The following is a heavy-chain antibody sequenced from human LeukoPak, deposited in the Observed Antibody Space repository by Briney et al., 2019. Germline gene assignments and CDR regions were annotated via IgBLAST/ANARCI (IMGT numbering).Heavy chain of an antibody. CDR3: ARGFDILTGYYTHYFDY. Sequence: PGRSLRLSCAASGFTFSSYAMHWVRQAPGKGLEWVAVISYDGSNKYYADSVKGRFTISRDNSKNTLYLQMNSLRAEDTAVYYCARGFDILTGYYTHYFDYWGQGTLVTASS. CDR1: GFTFSSYA. V-gene: IGHV3-30*01. J-gene: IGHJ4*02. D-gene: IGHD3-9*01. CDR2: ISYDGSNK.